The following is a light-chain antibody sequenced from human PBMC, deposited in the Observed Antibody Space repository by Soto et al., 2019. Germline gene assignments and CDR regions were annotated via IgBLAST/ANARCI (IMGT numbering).Light chain of an antibody. CDR1: SSDIGGYNY. J-gene: IGLJ1*01. V-gene: IGLV2-14*01. CDR2: DVS. CDR3: SSYTSSSTYV. Sequence: QSALTQPASVSGSPGQSITISCTGTSSDIGGYNYVSWYQQHPGKAPKLMICDVSNRPSGVSDRFSGSTSGNTASLTISGLQAEDEADYYCSSYTSSSTYVFGTGTKVTVL.